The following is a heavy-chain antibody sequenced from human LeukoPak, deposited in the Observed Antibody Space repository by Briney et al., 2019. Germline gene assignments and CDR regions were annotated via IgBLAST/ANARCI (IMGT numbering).Heavy chain of an antibody. CDR1: GYSFTSHG. Sequence: ASVKVSCKASGYSFTSHGISWVRQAPGQGLEWMGWISAYNSNTNYAQKLQGRVTMTTDTSTSTAYMELRSLRSDDTAVYYCARESFCRGGSCSYGMDVWGQGTTVTVPS. D-gene: IGHD2-15*01. V-gene: IGHV1-18*01. CDR2: ISAYNSNT. CDR3: ARESFCRGGSCSYGMDV. J-gene: IGHJ6*02.